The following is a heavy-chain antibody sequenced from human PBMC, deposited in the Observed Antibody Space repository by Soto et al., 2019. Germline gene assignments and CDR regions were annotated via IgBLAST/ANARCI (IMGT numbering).Heavy chain of an antibody. CDR3: ARGCKGGSCYRGPMDV. CDR2: INPNSGGT. J-gene: IGHJ6*02. D-gene: IGHD2-15*01. Sequence: ASVKVSCKASGYTFTGYYIHWVRQAPGQGLEWMGWINPNSGGTNYAQKFQGWVTMTRDTSISTAYMELSRLRSDDTAVYYCARGCKGGSCYRGPMDVWGQGTTVTVSS. CDR1: GYTFTGYY. V-gene: IGHV1-2*04.